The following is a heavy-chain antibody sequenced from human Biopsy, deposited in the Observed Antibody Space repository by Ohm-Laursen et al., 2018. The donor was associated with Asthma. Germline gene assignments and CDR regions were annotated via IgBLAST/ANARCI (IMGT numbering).Heavy chain of an antibody. D-gene: IGHD5-24*01. CDR3: ARHPYNFGGFDY. Sequence: ASVKVSCNTSGYTFRSYGVSWVRQAPGQGLEWMGWISPFTGGTHFGQKFQGRVTMTTDTSTDTAYMELRSLRSDDTAVYYCARHPYNFGGFDYWGQGSLVLVSS. V-gene: IGHV1-18*04. CDR2: ISPFTGGT. CDR1: GYTFRSYG. J-gene: IGHJ4*02.